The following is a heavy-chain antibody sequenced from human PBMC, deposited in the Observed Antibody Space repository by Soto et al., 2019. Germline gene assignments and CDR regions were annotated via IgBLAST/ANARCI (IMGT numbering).Heavy chain of an antibody. V-gene: IGHV3-23*01. CDR3: AKADRYCSSTSCLAAFDY. CDR2: ISGSGGST. Sequence: GSLRLSCAASGFTFSSYAMSWVRQAPGKGLEWVSAISGSGGSTYYADSVKGRFTISRDNSKNTLYLQMNSLRAEDTAVYYCAKADRYCSSTSCLAAFDYWGQGTLVTVSS. J-gene: IGHJ4*02. D-gene: IGHD2-2*01. CDR1: GFTFSSYA.